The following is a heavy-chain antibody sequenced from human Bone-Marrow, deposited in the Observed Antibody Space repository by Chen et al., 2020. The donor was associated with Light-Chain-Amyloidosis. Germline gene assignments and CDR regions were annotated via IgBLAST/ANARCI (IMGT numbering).Heavy chain of an antibody. CDR1: GGSFSAYY. CDR3: ARNGHYSIDS. Sequence: QVQLQQWGAGLLKPSETLSLTCAVYGGSFSAYYWSCVRQTPGKGLELIGEVTHTGSTSYNQSVVSRVHMSLDIYKNEFTLKLTSVTAADKAVYSCARNGHYSIDSWCQGTLVTVSS. D-gene: IGHD2-15*01. CDR2: VTHTGST. V-gene: IGHV4-34*01. J-gene: IGHJ4*02.